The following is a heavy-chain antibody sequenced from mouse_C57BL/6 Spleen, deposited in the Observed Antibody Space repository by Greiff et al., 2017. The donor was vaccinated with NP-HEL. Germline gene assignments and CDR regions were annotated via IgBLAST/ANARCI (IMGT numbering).Heavy chain of an antibody. Sequence: EVQLVESGGGLVKPGGSLKLSCAASGFTFSSYAMSWVRQTPEKRLEWVATISDGGSYTYYPDNVKGRFTISRDNAKNNLYLQMSHLQSEDTAMYYCARKSNLGYLDVWGTGTTVTVSS. D-gene: IGHD2-5*01. CDR1: GFTFSSYA. V-gene: IGHV5-4*01. J-gene: IGHJ1*03. CDR2: ISDGGSYT. CDR3: ARKSNLGYLDV.